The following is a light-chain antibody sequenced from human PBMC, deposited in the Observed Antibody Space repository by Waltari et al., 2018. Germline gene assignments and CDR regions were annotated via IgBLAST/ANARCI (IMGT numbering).Light chain of an antibody. V-gene: IGLV2-14*01. CDR3: SSYTTSSTRV. Sequence: QSALTQPASVSGSPGQSITISCTGTSSDVGGYHDVSWYQQHPGKAPKLMIYEVRNRPSGVSNRFSGSKSGNTASLTISGLQAEDEADYYCSSYTTSSTRVFGGGTKLTVL. CDR2: EVR. CDR1: SSDVGGYHD. J-gene: IGLJ2*01.